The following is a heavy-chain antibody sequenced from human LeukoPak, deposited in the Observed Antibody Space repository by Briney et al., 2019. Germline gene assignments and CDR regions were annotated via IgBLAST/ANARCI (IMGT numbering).Heavy chain of an antibody. CDR1: GYSFTSYW. J-gene: IGHJ4*02. CDR2: IYPGDSDT. Sequence: GESPKISCKGSGYSFTSYWIGWVRQMPGKGLEWMGIIYPGDSDTRYSPSFQGQVTISADKSISTAYLQWSSLKASDTAMYYCARQGRNYDILTGYPTLPPDYWGQGTLVTVSS. CDR3: ARQGRNYDILTGYPTLPPDY. D-gene: IGHD3-9*01. V-gene: IGHV5-51*01.